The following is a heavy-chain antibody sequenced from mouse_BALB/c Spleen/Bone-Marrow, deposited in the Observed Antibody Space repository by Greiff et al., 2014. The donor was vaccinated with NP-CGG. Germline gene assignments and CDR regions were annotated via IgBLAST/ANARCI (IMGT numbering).Heavy chain of an antibody. CDR3: TPHPFDY. J-gene: IGHJ2*01. CDR2: IRTKVDDYET. Sequence: EVQLVESGGGLVQPGGSMKLSCAASGFTFSDTWLDWVRQSPEKGLEWVAEIRTKVDDYETYYAESVKGRFTISRDDSISSVYLQMNSLRAEGTGIYDCTPHPFDYWGQGTMLTVSA. CDR1: GFTFSDTW. V-gene: IGHV6-6*01.